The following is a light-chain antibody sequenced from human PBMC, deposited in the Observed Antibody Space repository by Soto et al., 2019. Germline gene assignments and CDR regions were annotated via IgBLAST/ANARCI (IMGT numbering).Light chain of an antibody. Sequence: EIVLTQSPGTLSLSPGERATLSCRASQSVSSSYLAWYQQKPGQAPSLLIYGASSRATGIPDRFSGSGSGTDFILTISRREPEDFAVYYCQQYGSSPRVTFGGGTKVEIK. J-gene: IGKJ4*01. CDR2: GAS. CDR3: QQYGSSPRVT. V-gene: IGKV3-20*01. CDR1: QSVSSSY.